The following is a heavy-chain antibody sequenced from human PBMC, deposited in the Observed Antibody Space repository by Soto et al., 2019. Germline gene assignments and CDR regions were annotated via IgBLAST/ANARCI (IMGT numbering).Heavy chain of an antibody. Sequence: QVQLVQSGAEVKKPGASVKVSCKASGYTLTSDYMHWVRQAPGQGLEWMAIMNPSGSSTSYAQKFQDRLTMTRDTSTRTVYMELRSLRSEDTAVYYCARDSSGFHWFDAWGQGTLVTVSS. CDR2: MNPSGSST. V-gene: IGHV1-46*01. CDR3: ARDSSGFHWFDA. D-gene: IGHD3-22*01. CDR1: GYTLTSDY. J-gene: IGHJ5*02.